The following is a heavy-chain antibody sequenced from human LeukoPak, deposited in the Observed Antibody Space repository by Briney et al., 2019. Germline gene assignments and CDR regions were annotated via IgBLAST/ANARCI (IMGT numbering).Heavy chain of an antibody. CDR3: ATLRIAARRGLDY. Sequence: QSGGSLRLSCAASGFTLSSYGMHWVRQAPGKGLEWVAFIRYDGSNKYYADSVKGRFTISRDNSKNTLYLQMNSLRAEDTAVYYCATLRIAARRGLDYWGQGTLVTVSS. J-gene: IGHJ4*02. V-gene: IGHV3-30*02. CDR2: IRYDGSNK. CDR1: GFTLSSYG. D-gene: IGHD6-6*01.